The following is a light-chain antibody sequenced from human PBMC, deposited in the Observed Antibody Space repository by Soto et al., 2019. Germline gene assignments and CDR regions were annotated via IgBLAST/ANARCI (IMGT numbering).Light chain of an antibody. CDR2: STS. CDR1: ISNIGGNT. V-gene: IGLV1-44*01. J-gene: IGLJ2*01. Sequence: QSVLTQPPSASGTPGQRVTISCSGTISNIGGNTVDWYQQFPGTAPKLLIYSTSHRPSGVPDRFSGSKSDTSASLAISGLQSEDEADYYWAAWYDSLHGPVFGGGSKLTVL. CDR3: AAWYDSLHGPV.